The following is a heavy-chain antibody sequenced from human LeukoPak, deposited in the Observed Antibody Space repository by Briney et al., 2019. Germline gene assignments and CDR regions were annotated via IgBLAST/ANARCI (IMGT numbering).Heavy chain of an antibody. CDR1: GFTFSSYW. CDR3: ARDAFSRISIFGVVSDAFDI. D-gene: IGHD3-3*01. J-gene: IGHJ3*02. V-gene: IGHV3-7*01. CDR2: IKQDGSEK. Sequence: GGSLRLSCAASGFTFSSYWMTWVRQAPGKGLEWVANIKQDGSEKYYVDSMKGRFTISRDNAKNSLYLQINSLRAEDTAVYYCARDAFSRISIFGVVSDAFDIWGQGTMATVSS.